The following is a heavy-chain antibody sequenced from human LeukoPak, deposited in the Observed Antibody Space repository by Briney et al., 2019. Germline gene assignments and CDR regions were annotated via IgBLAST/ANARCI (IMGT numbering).Heavy chain of an antibody. CDR3: ARHLRLWQNWFDP. CDR1: GYSFTNYW. CDR2: IYPGDSDT. J-gene: IGHJ5*02. V-gene: IGHV5-51*01. D-gene: IGHD5-18*01. Sequence: GESLKISCKGSGYSFTNYWIGWVRRMPGKGPEWMRIIYPGDSDTRYSPSFQGQVTISADKSISTAYLQWSSLKASDTAMYYCARHLRLWQNWFDPWGQGTLVTVSS.